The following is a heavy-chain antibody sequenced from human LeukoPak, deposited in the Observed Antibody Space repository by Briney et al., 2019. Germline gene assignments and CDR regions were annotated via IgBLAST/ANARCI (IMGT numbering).Heavy chain of an antibody. Sequence: PGGSLRLSCAASGFTFSSYAMSWVRQAPGKGLEWIGEINHSGSTNYNPSLKSRVTISVDTSKNQFSLKLSSVTAADTAVYYCAGWSLWFGELVFDYWGQGTLVTVSS. V-gene: IGHV4-34*08. CDR2: INHSGST. J-gene: IGHJ4*02. D-gene: IGHD3-10*01. CDR3: AGWSLWFGELVFDY. CDR1: GFTFSSYA.